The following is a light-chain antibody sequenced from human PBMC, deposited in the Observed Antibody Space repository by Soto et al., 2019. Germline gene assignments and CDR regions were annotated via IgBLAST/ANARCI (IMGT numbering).Light chain of an antibody. J-gene: IGKJ5*01. Sequence: DIQMTHSPSTLSASVGGRFNITCRASQSISRWLAWYQQKTGKAPKLLIYKASSLESGVPSRLRGSGYGTELTITINSMKADDFETYYCQQYYSYTSTFGQGTRLEIK. CDR2: KAS. V-gene: IGKV1-5*03. CDR1: QSISRW. CDR3: QQYYSYTST.